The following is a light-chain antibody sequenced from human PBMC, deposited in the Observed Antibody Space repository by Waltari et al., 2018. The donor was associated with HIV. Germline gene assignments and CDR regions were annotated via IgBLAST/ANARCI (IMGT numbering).Light chain of an antibody. V-gene: IGKV1-39*01. CDR3: QQTYNPPRT. Sequence: DIQMTQSPSSLSASIGDTVTITCRASQNSDKYLNWYQHQSGRVPKRLLYLASTLQTGVPPRFSGRGSGTLFSLIISDVQPEDLATYFCQQTYNPPRTFGPGTR. CDR2: LAS. J-gene: IGKJ5*01. CDR1: QNSDKY.